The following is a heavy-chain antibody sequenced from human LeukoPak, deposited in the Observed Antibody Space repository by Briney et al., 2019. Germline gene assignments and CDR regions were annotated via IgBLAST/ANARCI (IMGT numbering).Heavy chain of an antibody. Sequence: GGSLRLSCAASGFTFSSYAMHWVRQAPGKGLEWVAVISYDGSNKYYADPVKGRFTTSRDNSKNTLYLQMNSLRAEDTAVYYCARARDEYDFWSDSYGMDVWGQGTTVTVSS. D-gene: IGHD3-3*01. CDR2: ISYDGSNK. V-gene: IGHV3-30-3*01. J-gene: IGHJ6*02. CDR1: GFTFSSYA. CDR3: ARARDEYDFWSDSYGMDV.